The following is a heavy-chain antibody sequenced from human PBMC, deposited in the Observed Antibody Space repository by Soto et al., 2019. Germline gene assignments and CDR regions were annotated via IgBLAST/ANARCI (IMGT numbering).Heavy chain of an antibody. CDR3: ARDQPKQAYYGSGMFDP. J-gene: IGHJ5*02. Sequence: SETLSLTCTVSGGSISSGGYYWSWIRQHPGKGLEWIGYIYYSGSTYYNPSLKSRVTISVDTSKNQFSLKLSSVTAADTAVYYCARDQPKQAYYGSGMFDPWGQGTLVTVSS. CDR1: GGSISSGGYY. V-gene: IGHV4-31*03. D-gene: IGHD3-10*01. CDR2: IYYSGST.